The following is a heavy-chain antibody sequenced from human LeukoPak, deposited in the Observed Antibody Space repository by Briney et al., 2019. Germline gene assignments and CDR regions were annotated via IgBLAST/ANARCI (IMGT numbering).Heavy chain of an antibody. V-gene: IGHV4-34*01. CDR3: ARATYDSSGYYYYYYYMDV. CDR1: GGSFCGYY. J-gene: IGHJ6*03. Sequence: SETLSLTCAVYGGSFCGYYWSWIRQPPGKGLEWIGEINHSGSTNYNPSLKSRVTISVDTSKNQFSLKLSSVTAADTAVYYCARATYDSSGYYYYYYYMDVWGKGTTVTISS. CDR2: INHSGST. D-gene: IGHD3-22*01.